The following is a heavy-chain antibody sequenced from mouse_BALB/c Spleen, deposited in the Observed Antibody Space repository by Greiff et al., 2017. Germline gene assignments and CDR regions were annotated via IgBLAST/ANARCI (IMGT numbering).Heavy chain of an antibody. Sequence: EVKLVESGGGLVQPGGSLKLSCAASGFTFSSYGMSWVRQTPDKRLELVATINSNGGSTYYPDSVKGRFTISRDNAKNTLYLQMSSLKSEDTAMYYCARAYYYGSGFDYWGQGTTLTVSS. V-gene: IGHV5-6-3*01. CDR3: ARAYYYGSGFDY. CDR1: GFTFSSYG. CDR2: INSNGGST. J-gene: IGHJ2*01. D-gene: IGHD1-1*01.